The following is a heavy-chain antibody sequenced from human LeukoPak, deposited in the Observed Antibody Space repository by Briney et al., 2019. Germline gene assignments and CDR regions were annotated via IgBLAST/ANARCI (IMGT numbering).Heavy chain of an antibody. CDR2: IYHSGST. Sequence: PSETLSLTCAVSGYSISSGYYWGWIRQPPGKGLEWIGSIYHSGSTYYNPSLKSRVTIPVDTSKNQFSLKLSSVTAADTAVYYCASSSYYYDSSGFYYFDYWGQGTLVTVSS. D-gene: IGHD3-22*01. V-gene: IGHV4-38-2*01. CDR3: ASSSYYYDSSGFYYFDY. CDR1: GYSISSGYY. J-gene: IGHJ4*02.